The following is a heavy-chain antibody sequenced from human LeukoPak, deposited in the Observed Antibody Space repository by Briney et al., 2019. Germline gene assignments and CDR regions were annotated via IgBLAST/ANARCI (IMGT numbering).Heavy chain of an antibody. CDR3: ARRGMVRGVNYYYGMDV. CDR1: GGSSSSYY. J-gene: IGHJ6*02. CDR2: IYYSGST. Sequence: PSETLSLTCTVSGGSSSSYYWSWIRQPPGKELEWIGYIYYSGSTNYNPSLKSRVTISVDTSKNQFSLKLSSVTAADTAVYYCARRGMVRGVNYYYGMDVWGQGTTVTVSS. D-gene: IGHD3-10*01. V-gene: IGHV4-59*08.